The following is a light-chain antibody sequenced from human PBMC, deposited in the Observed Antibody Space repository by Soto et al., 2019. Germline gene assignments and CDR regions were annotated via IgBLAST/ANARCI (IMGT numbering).Light chain of an antibody. CDR1: LSIGSN. CDR2: GAS. Sequence: EIVMTQSPATLSVSPGERAALSCRASLSIGSNLAWYQQTPGQTPRLLIYGASIRAPGTPARFSGSGSGTDFTLTISRLETEDFAVYYCQLYDSSSWTFGQGTKV. V-gene: IGKV3-15*01. CDR3: QLYDSSSWT. J-gene: IGKJ1*01.